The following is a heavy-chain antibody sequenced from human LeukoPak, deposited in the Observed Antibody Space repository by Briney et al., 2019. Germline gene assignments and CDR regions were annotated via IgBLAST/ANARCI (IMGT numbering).Heavy chain of an antibody. D-gene: IGHD2-15*01. J-gene: IGHJ6*03. Sequence: GGSLRLSCAASGFTFSSYSMNWVRQAPGKGLEWVSSISSSSSYIYYADSVKGRFTISRDNAKNSLYLQMNSLRAEDTAVYYCARFPAISDVVVVAATYCYYYMDVWGKGTTVTVSS. CDR3: ARFPAISDVVVVAATYCYYYMDV. CDR1: GFTFSSYS. CDR2: ISSSSSYI. V-gene: IGHV3-21*01.